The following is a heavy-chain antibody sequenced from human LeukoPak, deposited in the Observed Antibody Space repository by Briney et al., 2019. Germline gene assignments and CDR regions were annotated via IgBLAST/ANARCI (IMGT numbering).Heavy chain of an antibody. D-gene: IGHD2-2*01. J-gene: IGHJ4*02. Sequence: ASVKVSCKASGYTFTSYDINWVRQATGQGLEWMGWMNPNSGNTGYAQKFQGRVTMTRDTSTSTVYMELSSLRSEDTAVYYCARSGEGCSSTSCYYFDYWGQGTLVTVSS. CDR1: GYTFTSYD. CDR3: ARSGEGCSSTSCYYFDY. V-gene: IGHV1-8*01. CDR2: MNPNSGNT.